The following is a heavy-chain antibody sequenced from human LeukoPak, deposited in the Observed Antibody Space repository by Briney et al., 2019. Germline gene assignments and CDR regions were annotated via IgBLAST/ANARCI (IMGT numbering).Heavy chain of an antibody. J-gene: IGHJ3*02. D-gene: IGHD2-2*02. Sequence: TSETLSLTCTVSGYSISSGYYWDWIRQPPGKGLEGIGNIYQSGNTNYNPSLKSRVTISVDTSKNQFSLKLNSVTAPDTAVYYCARQAGGYCSSTRCYSALDIWGQGTMVTVSS. CDR1: GYSISSGYY. CDR3: ARQAGGYCSSTRCYSALDI. CDR2: IYQSGNT. V-gene: IGHV4-38-2*02.